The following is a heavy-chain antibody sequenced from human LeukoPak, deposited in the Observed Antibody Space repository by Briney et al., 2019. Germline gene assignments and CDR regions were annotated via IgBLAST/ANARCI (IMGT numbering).Heavy chain of an antibody. D-gene: IGHD6-19*01. CDR2: IYYSGST. CDR1: GGSISSYY. V-gene: IGHV4-59*08. J-gene: IGHJ3*02. Sequence: PSETLSLTCTVSGGSISSYYWSWLRQPPGKGLEWIGYIYYSGSTNYNPSLKSRVTISVDTSKNQFSLKLSSVTAADTAVYYCARHGYSSGWNYAFDIWGQGTMVTVSS. CDR3: ARHGYSSGWNYAFDI.